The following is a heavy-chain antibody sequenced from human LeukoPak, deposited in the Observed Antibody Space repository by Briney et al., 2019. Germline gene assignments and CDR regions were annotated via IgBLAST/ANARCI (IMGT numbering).Heavy chain of an antibody. Sequence: PGGSLRLSCAASGFTFSSYAMSWVRQAPGKGLEWVSAISGSGGSTYYADSVKGRFTISRDNSKNTLYLQMNSLRAEDTAVYYCAKAMYYYGSGSCIDYWGQGTLVTVSS. CDR2: ISGSGGST. V-gene: IGHV3-23*01. D-gene: IGHD3-10*01. CDR1: GFTFSSYA. CDR3: AKAMYYYGSGSCIDY. J-gene: IGHJ4*02.